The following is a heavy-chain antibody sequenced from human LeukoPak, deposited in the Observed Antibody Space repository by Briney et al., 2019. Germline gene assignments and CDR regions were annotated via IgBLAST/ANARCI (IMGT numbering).Heavy chain of an antibody. Sequence: GASVKVSCKASGYTFTGYYMHWVRQAPGQGLEWMGWINPNSGGTNYAQKFQGRVTMTRDTSIGTAYMELSRLRSDDTAVYYCARSWDFWSGYPFDYWGQGTLVTVSS. CDR3: ARSWDFWSGYPFDY. J-gene: IGHJ4*02. D-gene: IGHD3-3*01. V-gene: IGHV1-2*02. CDR1: GYTFTGYY. CDR2: INPNSGGT.